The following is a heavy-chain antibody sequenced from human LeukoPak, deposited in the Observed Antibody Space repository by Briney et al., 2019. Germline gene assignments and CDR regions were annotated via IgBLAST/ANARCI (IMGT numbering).Heavy chain of an antibody. D-gene: IGHD3-10*01. V-gene: IGHV4-59*08. Sequence: SETLSLTCTVSGGSISSYYWGWIRQPPGKGLEWIGNIYYSGSTNYNPSLKSRVTISVDTSKNHFSLKLSSVTAADTAVYYCAANSADYNTLGSSYKVWGQGTLVTVSS. CDR1: GGSISSYY. J-gene: IGHJ4*02. CDR2: IYYSGST. CDR3: AANSADYNTLGSSYKV.